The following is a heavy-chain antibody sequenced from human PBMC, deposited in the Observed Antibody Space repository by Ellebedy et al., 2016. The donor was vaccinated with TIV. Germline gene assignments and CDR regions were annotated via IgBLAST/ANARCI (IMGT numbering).Heavy chain of an antibody. CDR1: GFTFSSYA. J-gene: IGHJ4*02. V-gene: IGHV3-23*01. CDR2: ISGSSGST. CDR3: AKDGSLRYFDGFGDY. Sequence: GESLKISCAASGFTFSSYAMSWVRQAPGKGLEWVSVISGSSGSTYYADSVKGRFTISRDNSKNTLYLQMNSLRAEDTAVYYCAKDGSLRYFDGFGDYWGQGTLVTVSS. D-gene: IGHD3-9*01.